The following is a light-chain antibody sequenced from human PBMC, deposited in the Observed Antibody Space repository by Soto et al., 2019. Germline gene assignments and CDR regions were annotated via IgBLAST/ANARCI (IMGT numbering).Light chain of an antibody. CDR2: EVS. CDR3: CSYAGSSTPSGV. CDR1: SSDVGSYNL. Sequence: QSALTQPASVSGSPGQSITISCTGTSSDVGSYNLVSWYQQHPGKAPKLMIYEVSKRPSGVSNRFSGSKSGNTASLTISGLQAEDEADYYCCSYAGSSTPSGVFGGGTKVTVL. V-gene: IGLV2-23*02. J-gene: IGLJ3*02.